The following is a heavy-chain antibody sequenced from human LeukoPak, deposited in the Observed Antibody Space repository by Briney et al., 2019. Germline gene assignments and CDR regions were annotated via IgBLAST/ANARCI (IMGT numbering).Heavy chain of an antibody. V-gene: IGHV3-23*01. CDR1: GFTVSSNY. Sequence: GRSLGLSCAASGFTVSSNYMSWVRQAPGKGLEWVSAISGSGGSTYYADSVKGRFTISRDNSKNTLYLQMNSLRAEDTAVYHCAKAENFEDYFDYWGQGTLVTVSS. D-gene: IGHD3-9*01. CDR3: AKAENFEDYFDY. J-gene: IGHJ4*02. CDR2: ISGSGGST.